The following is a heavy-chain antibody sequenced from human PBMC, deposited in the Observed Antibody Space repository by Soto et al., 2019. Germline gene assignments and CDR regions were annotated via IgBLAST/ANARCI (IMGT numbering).Heavy chain of an antibody. CDR1: GGSISSSNYY. Sequence: SETLSLTCSVSGGSISSSNYYWGWIRQPPGKALEWIGSIYYSGSTYYNPSLKSRVSISVDTSKSQFSVKVTSVTAADTAVYYGATRAQPWFGELLAWFDPWGQGTLVTVSS. CDR3: ATRAQPWFGELLAWFDP. J-gene: IGHJ5*02. V-gene: IGHV4-39*01. CDR2: IYYSGST. D-gene: IGHD3-10*01.